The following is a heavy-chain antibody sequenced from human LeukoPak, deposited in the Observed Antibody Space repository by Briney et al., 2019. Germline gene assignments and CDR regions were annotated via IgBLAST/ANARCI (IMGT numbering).Heavy chain of an antibody. V-gene: IGHV3-23*01. CDR3: AKRRYDSSGHFDS. CDR1: GFTVSDYS. D-gene: IGHD3-22*01. CDR2: ISGSGSYT. Sequence: PGGSLRLSCTASGFTVSDYSMSWVRQAPGKGLEWVSAISGSGSYTDYADSVKGRSTISKDNSKNTLYMRMSSLRAEDTALYYCAKRRYDSSGHFDSWGQGTLVTVSS. J-gene: IGHJ4*02.